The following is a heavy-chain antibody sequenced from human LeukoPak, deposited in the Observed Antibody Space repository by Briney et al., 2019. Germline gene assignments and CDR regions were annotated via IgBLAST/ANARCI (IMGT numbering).Heavy chain of an antibody. Sequence: PSETLSLTCTVSGGSISSGDYYWSWIRQPPGKGLEWIGYIYYSGSTYYNPSLKSRVTISVDTSKNQFSLKLSSVTAADTAVYYCARVPPATPESLAFDIWGQGTMVTVSS. CDR3: ARVPPATPESLAFDI. CDR2: IYYSGST. V-gene: IGHV4-30-4*01. CDR1: GGSISSGDYY. D-gene: IGHD6-25*01. J-gene: IGHJ3*02.